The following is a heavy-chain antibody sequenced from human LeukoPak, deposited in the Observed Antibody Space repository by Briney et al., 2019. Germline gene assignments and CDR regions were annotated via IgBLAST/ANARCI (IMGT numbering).Heavy chain of an antibody. V-gene: IGHV3-23*01. CDR2: ISGSGDNT. CDR1: GFTFSSYN. D-gene: IGHD3-22*01. Sequence: GGSLRLSCAASGFTFSSYNMNWVRQAPGKGLEWVSTISGSGDNTYYADSVKGRFTISRDNSKNTLYLQMNSLRAEDTAVYYCAKVSDSGYIVYWGQGTLVTVSS. J-gene: IGHJ4*02. CDR3: AKVSDSGYIVY.